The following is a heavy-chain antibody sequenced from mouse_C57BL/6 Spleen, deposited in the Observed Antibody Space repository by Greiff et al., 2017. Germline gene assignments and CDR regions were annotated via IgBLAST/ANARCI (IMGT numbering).Heavy chain of an antibody. CDR2: IRNKANNHAT. D-gene: IGHD1-1*01. J-gene: IGHJ4*01. Sequence: EVKVVESGGGLVQPGGSMKLSCAASGFTFSDAWMDWVRQSPAKGLEWVAEIRNKANNHATYYAESVKGRFTISRKDSNINVYLQRNGLGAEDTGIYYCTSSTVVAPMDYWGQGTSVTVSA. CDR3: TSSTVVAPMDY. V-gene: IGHV6-6*01. CDR1: GFTFSDAW.